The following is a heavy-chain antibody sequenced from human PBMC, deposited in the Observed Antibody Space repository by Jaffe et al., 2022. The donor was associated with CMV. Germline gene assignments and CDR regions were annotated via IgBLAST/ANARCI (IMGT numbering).Heavy chain of an antibody. CDR2: IYSGGST. CDR1: GFTVSSNY. Sequence: EVQLVETGGGLIQPGGSLRLSCAASGFTVSSNYMSWVRQAPGKGLEWVSVIYSGGSTYYADSVKGRFTISRDNSKNTLYLQMNSLRAEDTAVYYCARGGGGDGYKDYWYFDLWGRGTLVTVSS. D-gene: IGHD2-21*01. V-gene: IGHV3-53*02. J-gene: IGHJ2*01. CDR3: ARGGGGDGYKDYWYFDL.